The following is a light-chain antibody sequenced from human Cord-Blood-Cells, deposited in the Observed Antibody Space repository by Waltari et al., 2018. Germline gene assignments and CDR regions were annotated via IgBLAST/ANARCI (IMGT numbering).Light chain of an antibody. J-gene: IGKJ3*01. V-gene: IGKV1-39*01. CDR1: QSISSY. Sequence: DIQMTQSPSSLSASVGDRVTIPGRASQSISSYLNGYQKKPGKAPKLLIYAASSLKSGVPSRFSGSGSRTDFTLTISSLQPEDFATYYCQQSYSTPLFTFGPGTKVDIK. CDR3: QQSYSTPLFT. CDR2: AAS.